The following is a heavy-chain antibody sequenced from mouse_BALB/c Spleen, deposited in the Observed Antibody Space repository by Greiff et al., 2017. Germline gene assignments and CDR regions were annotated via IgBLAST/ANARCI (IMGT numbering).Heavy chain of an antibody. V-gene: IGHV5-6-3*01. CDR3: ARRTGTGAMDY. D-gene: IGHD4-1*01. J-gene: IGHJ4*01. CDR2: INSNGGST. CDR1: GFTFSSYG. Sequence: EVMLVESGGGLVQPGGSLKLSCAASGFTFSSYGMSWVRQTPDKRLELVATINSNGGSTYYPDSVKGRFTISRDNAKNTLYLQMSSLKSEDTAMYYCARRTGTGAMDYWGQGTSVTVSS.